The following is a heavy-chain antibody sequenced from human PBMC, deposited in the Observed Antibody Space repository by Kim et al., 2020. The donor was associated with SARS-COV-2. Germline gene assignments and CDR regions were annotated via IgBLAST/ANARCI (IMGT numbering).Heavy chain of an antibody. CDR3: AKGSTEAGRIIASTFLDS. Sequence: RGRFTVSRDNYKNTMYLQMNSLRADDTAMYYCAKGSTEAGRIIASTFLDSWGQGTLVTVSS. D-gene: IGHD2-15*01. V-gene: IGHV3-53*03. J-gene: IGHJ4*02.